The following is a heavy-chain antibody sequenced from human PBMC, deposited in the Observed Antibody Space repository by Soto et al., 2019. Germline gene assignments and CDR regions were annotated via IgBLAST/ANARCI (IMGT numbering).Heavy chain of an antibody. V-gene: IGHV5-51*01. D-gene: IGHD3-22*01. CDR2: IYPGDSDT. CDR1: GYSFASYW. CDR3: ARQHYYDSSGYYTWN. Sequence: PGESLKISCQGSGYSFASYWIGWVRQMPGKGLEWMGIIYPGDSDTRYSPSFRGQVTISADKSINTAYLRWSSLRASDTAIYYCARQHYYDSSGYYTWNWGQGTLVTVSS. J-gene: IGHJ4*02.